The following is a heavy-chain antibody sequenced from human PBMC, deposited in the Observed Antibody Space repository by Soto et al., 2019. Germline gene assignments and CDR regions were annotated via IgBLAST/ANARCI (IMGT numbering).Heavy chain of an antibody. D-gene: IGHD1-1*01. CDR2: ISGSSNYI. CDR3: ARAVRTGTRALYYNSMDV. J-gene: IGHJ6*02. V-gene: IGHV3-21*01. CDR1: EGTCISYN. Sequence: AGGLLKLSCTSAEGTCISYNRHWVRPAPGKGLEWDSVISGSSNYIYYADSVKGRFTISRDNAKNSLFLQINSLRAEDTAVYYCARAVRTGTRALYYNSMDVWGQRTKVTVSS.